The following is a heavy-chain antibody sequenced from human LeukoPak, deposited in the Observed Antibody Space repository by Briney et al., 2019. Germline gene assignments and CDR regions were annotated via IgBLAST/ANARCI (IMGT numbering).Heavy chain of an antibody. V-gene: IGHV3-9*01. CDR1: GFTFDDYA. D-gene: IGHD4-17*01. CDR3: AKDRGTVTTYWYFDL. CDR2: ISWNSGSI. J-gene: IGHJ2*01. Sequence: GRSLRLSCAASGFTFDDYAMHWVRQAPGKGLEWVSGISWNSGSIGYADSVKGRFTISRDNAKNSLYLQMNSLRAEDTALYYCAKDRGTVTTYWYFDLWGCGTLVTVSS.